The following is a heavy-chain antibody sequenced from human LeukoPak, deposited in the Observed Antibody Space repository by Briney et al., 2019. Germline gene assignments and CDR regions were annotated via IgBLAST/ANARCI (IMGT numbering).Heavy chain of an antibody. D-gene: IGHD5-12*01. CDR2: ISGSGGST. V-gene: IGHV3-23*01. J-gene: IGHJ3*02. Sequence: PGGSLRLSCAASGFTFSSYAMSWVRQAPGKGLEWVSAISGSGGSTYYADPVKGRFTISRDNSKNTLYLQMNSLRAEDTAVYYCAKEGPGFSGYVLDDAFDIWGQGTMVTVSS. CDR1: GFTFSSYA. CDR3: AKEGPGFSGYVLDDAFDI.